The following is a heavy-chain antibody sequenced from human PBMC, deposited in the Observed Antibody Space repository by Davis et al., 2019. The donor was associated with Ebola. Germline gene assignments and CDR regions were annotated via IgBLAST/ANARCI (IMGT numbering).Heavy chain of an antibody. Sequence: AASVKVSCKASGGTFSTYGISWVRQAPGQGLEWVGGTVPIFRTVMYAQKFQDRVTITADESTSTAYMELNSLRSEDTAIFYCARTPELGYYFDLWGQGTLVTVSS. J-gene: IGHJ4*02. CDR2: TVPIFRTV. CDR1: GGTFSTYG. V-gene: IGHV1-69*13. D-gene: IGHD3-3*01. CDR3: ARTPELGYYFDL.